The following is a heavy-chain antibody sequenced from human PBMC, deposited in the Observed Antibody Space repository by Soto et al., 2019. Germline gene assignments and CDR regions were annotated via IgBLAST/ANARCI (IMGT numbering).Heavy chain of an antibody. CDR3: ARRGQPIGYYYGMDV. D-gene: IGHD3-16*01. CDR2: IYPGDSDT. V-gene: IGHV5-51*01. J-gene: IGHJ6*02. Sequence: GESLKISCKGSGYSFTSYWIGWVRQMPGKGLEWMGIIYPGDSDTRYSPSFQGQVTISADKSISTAYLQWSSLKASDTAMYYCARRGQPIGYYYGMDVWGQGTTVAVSS. CDR1: GYSFTSYW.